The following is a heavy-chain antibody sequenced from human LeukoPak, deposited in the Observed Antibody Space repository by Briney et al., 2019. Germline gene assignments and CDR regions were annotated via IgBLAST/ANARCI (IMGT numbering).Heavy chain of an antibody. Sequence: PSETLSLTCTVSGGSISSSSYYWGWIRQPPGKGLEWIGSIYYSGSTYYNPSLKSRVTISVDTSKNQFSLKLSSVTAADTAVYYCASEAHYYDSSGYYAQDLWGQGTLVTVFS. J-gene: IGHJ5*02. CDR1: GGSISSSSYY. CDR3: ASEAHYYDSSGYYAQDL. D-gene: IGHD3-22*01. CDR2: IYYSGST. V-gene: IGHV4-39*07.